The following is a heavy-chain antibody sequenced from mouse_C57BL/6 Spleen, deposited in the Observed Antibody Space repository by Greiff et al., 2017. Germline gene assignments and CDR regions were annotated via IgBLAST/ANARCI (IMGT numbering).Heavy chain of an antibody. CDR1: GFSLTSYG. J-gene: IGHJ3*01. D-gene: IGHD2-4*01. CDR2: IWGDGST. Sequence: QVQLKESGPGLVAPSQSLSTTCTVSGFSLTSYGVSWVRQPPGKGLEWLGVIWGDGSTNYHSALISRLSISKDNSKSQVFLKLNSLQTDDTATYYCAGYDYDLAWFAYWGQGTLVTVSA. V-gene: IGHV2-3*01. CDR3: AGYDYDLAWFAY.